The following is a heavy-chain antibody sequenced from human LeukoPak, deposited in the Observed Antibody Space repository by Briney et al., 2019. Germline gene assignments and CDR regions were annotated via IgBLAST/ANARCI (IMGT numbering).Heavy chain of an antibody. CDR1: GGTFSSYA. CDR3: ARTSYCSSTSCHPRYYYYYMDV. D-gene: IGHD2-2*01. CDR2: IIPIFGTA. J-gene: IGHJ6*03. Sequence: SVKVSCKASGGTFSSYAINWVRQAPGQGLEWMGGIIPIFGTANYAQKFQGRVTITTDESTSTAYMELSSLRSEDTAVYYCARTSYCSSTSCHPRYYYYYMDVWGKGTTVTVSS. V-gene: IGHV1-69*05.